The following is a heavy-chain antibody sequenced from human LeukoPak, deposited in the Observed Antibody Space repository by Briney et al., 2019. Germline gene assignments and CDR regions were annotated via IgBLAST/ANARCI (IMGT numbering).Heavy chain of an antibody. Sequence: SQTLSLTCTVSVGSISSGGYYSSWIRQPPGKGLEWIGYIYYSGSTYYNPSPKSRVTISVDTSKSQFSLKLSSVTAADTAVYYCASLTGYYPNYFDYWGQGTLVTVSS. CDR2: IYYSGST. V-gene: IGHV4-31*03. CDR3: ASLTGYYPNYFDY. J-gene: IGHJ4*02. CDR1: VGSISSGGYY. D-gene: IGHD3-9*01.